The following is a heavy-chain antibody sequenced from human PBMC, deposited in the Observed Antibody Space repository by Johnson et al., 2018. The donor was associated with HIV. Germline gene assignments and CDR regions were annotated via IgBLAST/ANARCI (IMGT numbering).Heavy chain of an antibody. CDR1: GFTFSDYY. CDR2: ISSTGSSI. CDR3: AKGSTLWNPRLGDAFDF. V-gene: IGHV3-11*01. Sequence: QVQLVESGGGLVKPGGSLRLSCAASGFTFSDYYMSWIRQAPGKGLEWVSYISSTGSSIYYADSVKGRFDISRDNVKNSLYLRMNSLTAEDTALYYCAKGSTLWNPRLGDAFDFWGQGTMVTVSS. D-gene: IGHD1-1*01. J-gene: IGHJ3*01.